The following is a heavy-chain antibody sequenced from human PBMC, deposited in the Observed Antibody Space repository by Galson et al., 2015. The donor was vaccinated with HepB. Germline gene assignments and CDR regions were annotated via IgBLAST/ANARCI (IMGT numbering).Heavy chain of an antibody. CDR3: ARADRTTVTYYYYGMDV. CDR1: GFTFSSYA. J-gene: IGHJ6*02. CDR2: INSDGSST. Sequence: SLRLSCAASGFTFSSYAMSWVRQAPGKGLVWVSRINSDGSSTSYADSVKGRFTISRDNAKNTLYLQMNSLRAEDTAVYYCARADRTTVTYYYYGMDVWGQGTTVTVSS. D-gene: IGHD4-17*01. V-gene: IGHV3-74*01.